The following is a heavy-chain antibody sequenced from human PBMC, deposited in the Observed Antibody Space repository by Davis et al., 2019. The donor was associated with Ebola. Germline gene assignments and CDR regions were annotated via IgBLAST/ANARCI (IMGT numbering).Heavy chain of an antibody. J-gene: IGHJ4*02. V-gene: IGHV4-59*01. Sequence: MPSETLSLTCAVYGGSFSGYYWSWIRQPPGKGLEWIGYIYYSGSTNYNPSLKSRVTISVDTSKNQFSLKLSSVTAADTAVYYCARDRSYDSSGYYDYWGQGTLVTVSS. D-gene: IGHD3-22*01. CDR2: IYYSGST. CDR1: GGSFSGYY. CDR3: ARDRSYDSSGYYDY.